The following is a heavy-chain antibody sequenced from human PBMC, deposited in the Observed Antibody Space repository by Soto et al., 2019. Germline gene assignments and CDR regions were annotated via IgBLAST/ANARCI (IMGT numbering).Heavy chain of an antibody. Sequence: ASVEVSCRASGYTFTSYDINWVRQATGQGLEWMGWMNPNSGNTGYAQKFQGRVTMTRNTSISTAYMELSSLRSEDTAVYYCARVFEYSSSSEWFDPWGQGTLVTVSS. CDR3: ARVFEYSSSSEWFDP. D-gene: IGHD6-6*01. J-gene: IGHJ5*02. CDR2: MNPNSGNT. CDR1: GYTFTSYD. V-gene: IGHV1-8*01.